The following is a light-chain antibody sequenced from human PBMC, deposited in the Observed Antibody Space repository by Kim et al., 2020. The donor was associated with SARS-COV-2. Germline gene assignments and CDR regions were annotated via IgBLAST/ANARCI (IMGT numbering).Light chain of an antibody. CDR2: EAS. V-gene: IGKV1D-12*01. J-gene: IGKJ4*01. CDR1: QDISSW. CDR3: QQAHGFPLT. Sequence: ASVGDRVTITCRASQDISSWLAWYQQKPGKAPKVLIYEASNLQSGVPSRFSGSGSGTDFTLTSNSLQPEDFATYYCQQAHGFPLTFGGGTKVDIK.